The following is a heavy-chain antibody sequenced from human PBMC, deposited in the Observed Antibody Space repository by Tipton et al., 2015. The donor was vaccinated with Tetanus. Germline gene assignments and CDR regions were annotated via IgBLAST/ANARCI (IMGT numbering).Heavy chain of an antibody. CDR1: GDSVSTGNFY. D-gene: IGHD4-11*01. V-gene: IGHV4-30-4*01. Sequence: TLSLTCTASGDSVSTGNFYWSWLRQPPGKGLVWIAFIHHSGLAFSKPYLKSRVSISIDTSQNQFSLRLTSVTAADTAVYFCARNVYTVTNDAFDIWGHGTLVNVSS. CDR3: ARNVYTVTNDAFDI. CDR2: IHHSGLA. J-gene: IGHJ3*02.